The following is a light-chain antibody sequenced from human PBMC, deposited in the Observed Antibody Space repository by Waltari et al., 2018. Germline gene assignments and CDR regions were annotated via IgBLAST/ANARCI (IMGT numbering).Light chain of an antibody. CDR1: LSLVHTDCKTY. Sequence: VMTQTPISLSVTLGEAASISCRSSLSLVHTDCKTYLDCYCQKPGQSPQFLMFVVSKRAPGVPYKFSGSEAGTDFTLKISRVEAEDVGVYYCMQALQSPYTFGHGTKVEIK. V-gene: IGKV2-40*01. J-gene: IGKJ2*01. CDR3: MQALQSPYT. CDR2: VVS.